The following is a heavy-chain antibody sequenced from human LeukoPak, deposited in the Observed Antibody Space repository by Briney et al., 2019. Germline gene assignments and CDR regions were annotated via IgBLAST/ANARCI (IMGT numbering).Heavy chain of an antibody. D-gene: IGHD3-22*01. CDR2: VYSGGST. J-gene: IGHJ3*02. CDR3: VRHDSSGYHDSFDI. V-gene: IGHV4-59*08. CDR1: GASISDFY. Sequence: PSEILSLTCTVSGASISDFYWSWVRQPPGKGPEWIGHVYSGGSTNYNPSLKSRVTISADTSKNQFSLNLRSVTAEDTAVYYCVRHDSSGYHDSFDIWGQGTMVTVSS.